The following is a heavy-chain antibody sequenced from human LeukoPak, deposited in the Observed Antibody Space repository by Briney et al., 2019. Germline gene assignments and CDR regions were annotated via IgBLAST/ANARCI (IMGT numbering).Heavy chain of an antibody. Sequence: SETLSLTCIVSGDSISSSTYYWAWIRQPPGKGLEWIGEINHSGSTNYNPSLKSRVTISVDTSKNQFSLKLSSVTAADTAVYYCPYYYDPGGAAFDIWGQGTMVTVSS. CDR1: GDSISSSTYY. J-gene: IGHJ3*02. V-gene: IGHV4-39*07. CDR3: PYYYDPGGAAFDI. D-gene: IGHD3-22*01. CDR2: INHSGST.